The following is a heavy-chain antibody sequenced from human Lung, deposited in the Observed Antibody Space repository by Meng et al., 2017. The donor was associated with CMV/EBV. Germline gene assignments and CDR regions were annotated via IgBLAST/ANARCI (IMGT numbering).Heavy chain of an antibody. J-gene: IGHJ5*02. Sequence: TCKAVCTTLVKPTQLLTLTRHVSVFSLSTSGVGVGWIRQTPGKALEWLAVIYWDDDKRYSPSLKSRLTITKDTSKNQVVLTLTNMDPVDTATYYCALFTGSWFDPWGQGTLVTVSS. CDR2: IYWDDDK. CDR3: ALFTGSWFDP. D-gene: IGHD1-14*01. V-gene: IGHV2-5*02. CDR1: VFSLSTSGVG.